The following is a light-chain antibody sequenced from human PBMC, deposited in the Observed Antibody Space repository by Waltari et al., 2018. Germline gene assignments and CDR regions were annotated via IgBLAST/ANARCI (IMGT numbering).Light chain of an antibody. CDR3: QQYVSSPPAS. CDR1: QSVSSSS. CDR2: GAS. Sequence: EIVLTQSPGTLSLSPGERATLSCRATQSVSSSSLAWYQLRPRQAPRLLVFGASSRATGIPDRFNGSGSGTDFTLTISRLEPEDFALYYCQQYVSSPPASFGPGTKVELK. V-gene: IGKV3-20*01. J-gene: IGKJ1*01.